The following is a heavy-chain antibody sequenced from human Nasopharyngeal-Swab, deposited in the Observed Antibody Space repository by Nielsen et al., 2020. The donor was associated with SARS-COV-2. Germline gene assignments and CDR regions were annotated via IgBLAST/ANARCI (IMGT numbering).Heavy chain of an antibody. CDR1: GGSISSGGYY. CDR3: ARECREPTEYY. V-gene: IGHV4-31*03. CDR2: IYYSGST. Sequence: SETLSLTCTVSGGSISSGGYYWSWIRQHPGKGLEWIGYIYYSGSTYYNPSLKSRVTISVDTSKNQFSLKLSSVTAADTAVYYCARECREPTEYYWGQGTLVTVSS. D-gene: IGHD1-26*01. J-gene: IGHJ4*02.